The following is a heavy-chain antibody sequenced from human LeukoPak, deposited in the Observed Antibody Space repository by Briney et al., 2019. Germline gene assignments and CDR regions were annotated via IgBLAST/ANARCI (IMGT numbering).Heavy chain of an antibody. CDR3: SVNLGTVTRYSFDP. Sequence: GASVKVSCKASGYTFTSYGISWVRQAPGQGLEWMGWISAYNGNTNYAQKLQGRVTMTTDTSTSTAYMELRSLRSDDTAVYYCSVNLGTVTRYSFDPWGQGTLVTVSS. CDR2: ISAYNGNT. V-gene: IGHV1-18*01. CDR1: GYTFTSYG. J-gene: IGHJ5*02. D-gene: IGHD4-17*01.